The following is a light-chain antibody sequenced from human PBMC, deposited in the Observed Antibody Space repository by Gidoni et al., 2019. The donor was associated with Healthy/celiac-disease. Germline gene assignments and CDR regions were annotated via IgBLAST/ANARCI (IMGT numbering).Light chain of an antibody. V-gene: IGKV1-39*01. CDR3: QQSYSTPQT. CDR1: QSISSY. CDR2: AAS. Sequence: DIHMPQSPSSLSASVGDRVTITCRASQSISSYLNWYQQKPGKAPKLLIYAASSLQSGVPSRVSGSGSGTDFTLTISSLQPEDFATYYCQQSYSTPQTFGQGTKVEIK. J-gene: IGKJ1*01.